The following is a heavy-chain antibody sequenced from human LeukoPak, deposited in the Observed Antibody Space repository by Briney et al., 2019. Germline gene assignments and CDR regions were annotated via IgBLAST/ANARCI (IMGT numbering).Heavy chain of an antibody. Sequence: GGSLRLSCAASGFTFSNHGMHWVRQAPGKGLEWVAVIWYDGSNKYYADSAKGRFTISRDDSKSTLYLQMNSLRAEDTAVYYCARRPRYSSGPVGDYWGQGTLVTASS. CDR2: IWYDGSNK. V-gene: IGHV3-33*01. CDR3: ARRPRYSSGPVGDY. D-gene: IGHD6-19*01. CDR1: GFTFSNHG. J-gene: IGHJ4*02.